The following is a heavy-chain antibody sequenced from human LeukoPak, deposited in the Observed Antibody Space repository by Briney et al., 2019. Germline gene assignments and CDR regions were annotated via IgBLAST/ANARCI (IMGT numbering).Heavy chain of an antibody. CDR1: GYTFTGHD. CDR2: MNPNSGEV. J-gene: IGHJ6*02. V-gene: IGHV1-8*01. Sequence: ASVKVSCKASGYTFTGHDINWVRQATGHGLEWMGWMNPNSGEVIYPQNFRGRVTMTRDTSMSAAYMELSSLTSDDTAVYYCARGAIFGVVNRGYGMDVWGQGPRSSSP. D-gene: IGHD3-3*01. CDR3: ARGAIFGVVNRGYGMDV.